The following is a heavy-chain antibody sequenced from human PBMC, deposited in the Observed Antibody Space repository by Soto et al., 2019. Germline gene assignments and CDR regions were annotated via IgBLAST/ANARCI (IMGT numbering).Heavy chain of an antibody. CDR2: ARRDGSAT. CDR3: ARWRWLKSELDL. V-gene: IGHV3-7*01. J-gene: IGHJ5*02. D-gene: IGHD1-7*01. Sequence: EVQVVESGGGVVQPGGSLRLSCAASGFSFSTYHMSWVRQAPGKGLEWVASARRDGSATDYVDSVKGRFTTSRDNAKDSLFLQMNSLRVEDTAVYYCARWRWLKSELDLWGQGTLVTVSS. CDR1: GFSFSTYH.